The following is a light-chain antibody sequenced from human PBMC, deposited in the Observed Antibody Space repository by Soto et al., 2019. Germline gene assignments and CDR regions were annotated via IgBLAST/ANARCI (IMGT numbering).Light chain of an antibody. V-gene: IGKV1-33*01. CDR2: DAS. CDR3: QQYYNLTSFT. Sequence: DIPMTQSPSSLSASVGDRVTITCQASQDISNYLNWYQQKPGKAPKLLIYDASNLETGVPSRFSGSGSGTDFTFTISSLQPEAVATYYCQQYYNLTSFTGGQGTRLEIK. CDR1: QDISNY. J-gene: IGKJ5*01.